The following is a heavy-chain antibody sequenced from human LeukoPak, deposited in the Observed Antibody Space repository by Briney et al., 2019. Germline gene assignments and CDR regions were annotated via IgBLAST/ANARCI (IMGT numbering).Heavy chain of an antibody. CDR3: AVQTAAPGEFDY. Sequence: ASVKVSCKASGYTFTSNGISWVRQAPGQGLEWMGWISAYNGNTNYAQKLQGRVTMTTDTSTSTAYMELRSLRSDDTAVYYCAVQTAAPGEFDYWGQGTLVTVSS. CDR1: GYTFTSNG. D-gene: IGHD6-13*01. CDR2: ISAYNGNT. J-gene: IGHJ4*02. V-gene: IGHV1-18*01.